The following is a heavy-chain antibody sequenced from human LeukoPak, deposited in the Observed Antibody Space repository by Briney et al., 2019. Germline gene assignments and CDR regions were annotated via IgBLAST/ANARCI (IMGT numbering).Heavy chain of an antibody. CDR3: AKPFYDFWSGYANWFDP. CDR2: ISYDGSNK. Sequence: GRSLRLSCAASGFTFSSYGMHWVRQAPGKGLEWVAVISYDGSNKYYADSVKGRFTISRDNSKNTLYLQMNSLRAEDTAVYYCAKPFYDFWSGYANWFDPWGQGTLVTVSS. J-gene: IGHJ5*02. D-gene: IGHD3-3*01. V-gene: IGHV3-30*18. CDR1: GFTFSSYG.